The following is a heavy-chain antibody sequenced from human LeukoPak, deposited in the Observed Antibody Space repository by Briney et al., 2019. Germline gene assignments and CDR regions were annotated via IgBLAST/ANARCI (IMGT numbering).Heavy chain of an antibody. CDR2: VSAYDGST. CDR3: ARGGRDGMDV. CDR1: GYSFTSYG. Sequence: ASVKVSCKASGYSFTSYGFTWVRRAPGQGLEWMGWVSAYDGSTNYAQKIRGRVTMTTDASKNTVYMELRSLRFDDTAVYYCARGGRDGMDVWGQGATVTVSS. D-gene: IGHD3-10*01. V-gene: IGHV1-18*01. J-gene: IGHJ6*02.